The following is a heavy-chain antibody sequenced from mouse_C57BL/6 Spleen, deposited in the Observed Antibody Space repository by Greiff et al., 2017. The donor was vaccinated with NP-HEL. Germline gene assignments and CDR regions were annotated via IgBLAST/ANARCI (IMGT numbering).Heavy chain of an antibody. D-gene: IGHD1-1*01. CDR3: ARHYYGSSGWYFDV. CDR2: IDPSDSYT. CDR1: GYTFTSYW. V-gene: IGHV1-69*01. Sequence: QVQLQQPGAELVMPGASVKLSCKASGYTFTSYWMHWVKQRPGQGLEWIGEIDPSDSYTNYNQKFKGKSTLTVDKSSSTAYMQLSSLTSEDSAVYYCARHYYGSSGWYFDVWGTGTTVTVSS. J-gene: IGHJ1*03.